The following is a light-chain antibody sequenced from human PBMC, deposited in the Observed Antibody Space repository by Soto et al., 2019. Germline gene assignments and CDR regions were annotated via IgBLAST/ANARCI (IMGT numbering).Light chain of an antibody. V-gene: IGKV3-11*01. CDR3: QQRKNWQVT. CDR1: QSVGSY. J-gene: IGKJ5*01. Sequence: EIVLTQSPVTLSLSPGERATLSCRASQSVGSYLAWYQQKPGQAPRLLIYDASNRATGIPARFSGSGSGTDFTLTSSRLEPEDFAVYYCQQRKNWQVTFGQGTRLEIK. CDR2: DAS.